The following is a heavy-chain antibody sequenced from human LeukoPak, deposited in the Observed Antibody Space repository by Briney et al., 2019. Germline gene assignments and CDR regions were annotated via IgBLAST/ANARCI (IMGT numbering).Heavy chain of an antibody. V-gene: IGHV3-30*04. CDR2: ISYDGSSK. CDR1: EFTFSTYA. J-gene: IGHJ4*02. D-gene: IGHD6-19*01. Sequence: GGSLRLSCAASEFTFSTYAMHWVRQAPGKGLEWVAVISYDGSSKYYANSVKGRFTISRDNSKNTLYLQMNSLRTEDTAVYYCARLPPYSSGWYEDYWGQGTLVTVSS. CDR3: ARLPPYSSGWYEDY.